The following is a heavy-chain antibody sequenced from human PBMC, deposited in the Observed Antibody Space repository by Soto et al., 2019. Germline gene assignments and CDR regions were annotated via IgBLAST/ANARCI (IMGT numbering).Heavy chain of an antibody. CDR3: AKRQQGYCSSTSCLAVFDA. Sequence: GGSLRLSCAASGFTFISYAMSWVLQAPWKGLEWVSAISGSGGSTYYADSVKGRFTISRDNSKNTLYLQMNSLRAEDTAVYYCAKRQQGYCSSTSCLAVFDAWGQGTLVTVSS. D-gene: IGHD2-2*01. CDR2: ISGSGGST. J-gene: IGHJ5*02. CDR1: GFTFISYA. V-gene: IGHV3-23*01.